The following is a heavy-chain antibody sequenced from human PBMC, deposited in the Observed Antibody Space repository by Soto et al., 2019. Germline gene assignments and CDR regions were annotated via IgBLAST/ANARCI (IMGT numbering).Heavy chain of an antibody. J-gene: IGHJ4*02. CDR3: AREDFWSGYLPGY. D-gene: IGHD3-3*01. V-gene: IGHV3-74*01. CDR1: GFTFSSYW. CDR2: INSDGSST. Sequence: GGSLRLSCAASGFTFSSYWMHWVRQAPGKGLVWVSRINSDGSSTSYADSVKGRFTTSRDNAKNTLYLQMNSLRAKDTAVYYCAREDFWSGYLPGYWGQGTLVTVSS.